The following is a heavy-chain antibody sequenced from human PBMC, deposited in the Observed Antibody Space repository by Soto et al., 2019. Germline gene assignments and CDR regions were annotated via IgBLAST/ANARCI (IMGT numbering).Heavy chain of an antibody. Sequence: GGSLRLSCAASGFTFSSYGMHWVRQAPGKGLGWVAVIWYDGSNKYYADSVKGRFTISRDNSKNTLYLQMNSLRAEDTAVYYCASNYYYYYGMDVWGQGTTVTVSS. CDR3: ASNYYYYYGMDV. D-gene: IGHD7-27*01. J-gene: IGHJ6*02. CDR1: GFTFSSYG. CDR2: IWYDGSNK. V-gene: IGHV3-33*01.